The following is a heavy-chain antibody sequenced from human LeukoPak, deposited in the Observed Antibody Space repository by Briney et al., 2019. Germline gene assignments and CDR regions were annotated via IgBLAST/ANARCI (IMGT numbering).Heavy chain of an antibody. CDR3: ARDQYGSGSYYPSGFDY. D-gene: IGHD3-10*01. J-gene: IGHJ4*02. CDR2: INPNSGGT. Sequence: GASVKVSCKASGYTFTGYYMHWVRQAPGRGLEWMGWINPNSGGTNYAQKFQGRVTMTRDTSISTAYMELSRLRSDDMAVYYCARDQYGSGSYYPSGFDYWGQGTLVTVSS. CDR1: GYTFTGYY. V-gene: IGHV1-2*02.